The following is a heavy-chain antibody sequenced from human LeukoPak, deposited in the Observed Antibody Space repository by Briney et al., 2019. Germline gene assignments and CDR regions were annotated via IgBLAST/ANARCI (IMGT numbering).Heavy chain of an antibody. D-gene: IGHD2-15*01. CDR2: INHSGST. J-gene: IGHJ4*02. CDR3: ARDGSASLGFPLYYFDY. Sequence: SETLSLTCAVYGGSFSGYYWSWIRQPPGKGLEWIGEINHSGSTNYNPSLKSRVTISVDTSKNQFSLKLSSVTAADTAVYYCARDGSASLGFPLYYFDYWGQGTLVTVSS. CDR1: GGSFSGYY. V-gene: IGHV4-34*01.